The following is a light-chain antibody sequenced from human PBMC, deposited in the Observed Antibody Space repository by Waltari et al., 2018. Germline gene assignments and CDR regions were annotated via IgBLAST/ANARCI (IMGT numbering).Light chain of an antibody. J-gene: IGKJ1*01. CDR3: QHYNNWPHWT. Sequence: EIVMTQSPATMSVSPGERATLSCRASQSVSINLAWYQQKRGQAHRLLIYGASTRAAGIPARFSGSGSGTEFTLTISSLQSEDFAVYYCQHYNNWPHWTFGQGTKVEIK. CDR1: QSVSIN. V-gene: IGKV3-15*01. CDR2: GAS.